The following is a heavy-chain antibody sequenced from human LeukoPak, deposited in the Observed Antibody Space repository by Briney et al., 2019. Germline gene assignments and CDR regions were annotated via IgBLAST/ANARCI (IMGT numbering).Heavy chain of an antibody. CDR3: TTDPYSGNSFDY. CDR2: IKSKADGGTT. D-gene: IGHD1-26*01. J-gene: IGHJ4*02. V-gene: IGHV3-15*01. Sequence: GGSLRLSCAASGFTFSNAWMSWVRQAPGMGLEWVGRIKSKADGGTTDYAAPVKGRFTISRDDSKNTLYLQINSLRTEDTAVYYCTTDPYSGNSFDYWGQGTLVTVSS. CDR1: GFTFSNAW.